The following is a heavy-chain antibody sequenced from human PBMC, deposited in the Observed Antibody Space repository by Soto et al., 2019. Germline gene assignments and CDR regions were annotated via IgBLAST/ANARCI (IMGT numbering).Heavy chain of an antibody. CDR2: ISAYNGNT. CDR1: GYTFTSYG. Sequence: QVQLVQSGAEVKKPGASVKVSCKASGYTFTSYGITWVRQAPGQGLEWMGWISAYNGNTNYAQKLQGRITMSTDTSTSKAYMEVRSLRSGDTAVYYCARDLTRRSTIFGVVIRPDYWGQGTLVTVSS. D-gene: IGHD3-3*01. J-gene: IGHJ4*02. V-gene: IGHV1-18*01. CDR3: ARDLTRRSTIFGVVIRPDY.